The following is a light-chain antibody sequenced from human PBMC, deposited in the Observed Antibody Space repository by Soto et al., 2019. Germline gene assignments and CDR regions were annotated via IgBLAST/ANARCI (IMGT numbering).Light chain of an antibody. J-gene: IGLJ1*01. CDR2: DVS. V-gene: IGLV2-14*01. CDR1: SSDVGGYNY. CDR3: SSYTSSRTLPYV. Sequence: QSALTQPASVSGSPGQSITISCTGTSSDVGGYNYVSWYQQHPGKAPKLMIYDVSNRPSGVSNRFSGSKSGNTASLTISGLQAEDEADYYCSSYTSSRTLPYVFGTGTKVT.